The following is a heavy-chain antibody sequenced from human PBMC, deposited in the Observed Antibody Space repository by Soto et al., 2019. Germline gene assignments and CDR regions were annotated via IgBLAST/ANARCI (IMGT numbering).Heavy chain of an antibody. CDR2: IIPIFGTA. CDR1: RVAFSKFI. CDR3: AKVRYSSPMGYYYGMDV. D-gene: IGHD6-19*01. J-gene: IGHJ6*02. V-gene: IGHV1-69*13. Sequence: QAQLEQSGGEVKKPGSSVKVSCKASRVAFSKFIVTWVRQAPGLGLEWVGGIIPIFGTANYAQKFQGRVTITADESTSTSYMEVNNLRSEDTAVYYCAKVRYSSPMGYYYGMDVWGQGITVTDSS.